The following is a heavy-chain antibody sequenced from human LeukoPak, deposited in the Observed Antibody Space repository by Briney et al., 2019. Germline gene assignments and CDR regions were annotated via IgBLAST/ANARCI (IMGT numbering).Heavy chain of an antibody. CDR3: ARGRGSTSSYDS. Sequence: SGGSLRLSCAASGFIVSSNFMTWVRQAPGKGLEWVAVIYGSDTTNYADSVKGRFTISRDNSKNTLYLQMNSLRVEDTALYYRARGRGSTSSYDSWGQGSLVTVSS. V-gene: IGHV3-53*01. CDR1: GFIVSSNF. J-gene: IGHJ5*01. CDR2: IYGSDTT. D-gene: IGHD2-2*01.